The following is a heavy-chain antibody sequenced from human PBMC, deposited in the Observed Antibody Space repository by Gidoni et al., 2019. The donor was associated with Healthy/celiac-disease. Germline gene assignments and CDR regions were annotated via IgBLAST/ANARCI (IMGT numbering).Heavy chain of an antibody. CDR2: IYYSGST. V-gene: IGHV4-59*01. D-gene: IGHD2-2*01. CDR3: ARGGGGYCSSTSCQYNWFDP. J-gene: IGHJ5*02. CDR1: GGSISSYY. Sequence: QVQLQESGPGLVKPSETLSLTCTVSGGSISSYYWSWIRQPPGKGLEWIGYIYYSGSTNYNPSLKSRVTISVDTSKNQFSLKLSSVTAADTAVYYCARGGGGYCSSTSCQYNWFDPWGQGTLVTVSS.